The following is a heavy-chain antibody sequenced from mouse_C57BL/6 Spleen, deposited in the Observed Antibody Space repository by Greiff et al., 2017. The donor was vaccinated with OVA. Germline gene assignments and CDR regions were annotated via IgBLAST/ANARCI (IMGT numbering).Heavy chain of an antibody. CDR2: IYPGSGST. Sequence: QVQLQQSGAELVKPGASVKMSCKASGYTFTSYWITWVKQRPGQGLEWIGDIYPGSGSTNYNEKFKSKATLTVDTSSSTAYMQLSSLTSEDSAVYYCARWKTAQANDYWGQGTTLTVSS. V-gene: IGHV1-55*01. D-gene: IGHD3-2*02. CDR3: ARWKTAQANDY. J-gene: IGHJ2*01. CDR1: GYTFTSYW.